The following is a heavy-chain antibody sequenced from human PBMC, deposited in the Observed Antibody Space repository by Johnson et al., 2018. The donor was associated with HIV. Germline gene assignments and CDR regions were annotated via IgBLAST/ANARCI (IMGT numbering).Heavy chain of an antibody. CDR1: GFTVSRNY. J-gene: IGHJ3*01. V-gene: IGHV3-53*01. CDR3: ARDGESQQLPLGDAFDV. D-gene: IGHD6-13*01. Sequence: VHLVESGGGLIQPGGSLRLSCAVFGFTVSRNYMSWVRQAPGKGMEWVSVIYSGGSTYYADSVRGRFTISRDNSKNTLYLQMSSLRAEDTAMYYCARDGESQQLPLGDAFDVWGQGTMVTVSS. CDR2: IYSGGST.